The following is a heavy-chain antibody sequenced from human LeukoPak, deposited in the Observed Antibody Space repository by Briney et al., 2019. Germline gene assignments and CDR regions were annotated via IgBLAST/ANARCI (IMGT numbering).Heavy chain of an antibody. Sequence: ASVKVSCESSGYNFGGYYIHWVRQVPGLGLEWMGWISPKGDETKYAQEFQGRLTVTRDTSISTTYMDLSGLRSDDTAVYYCARGDMYFQDSSYRSLDHWGQGTLVTVSS. CDR2: ISPKGDET. CDR3: ARGDMYFQDSSYRSLDH. J-gene: IGHJ4*02. V-gene: IGHV1-2*02. D-gene: IGHD2-15*01. CDR1: GYNFGGYY.